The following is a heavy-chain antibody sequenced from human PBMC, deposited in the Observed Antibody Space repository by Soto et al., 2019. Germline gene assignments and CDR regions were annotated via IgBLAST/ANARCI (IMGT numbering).Heavy chain of an antibody. J-gene: IGHJ3*02. CDR2: IYYSGST. CDR3: ARFEGLAFDI. CDR1: GGSISSYY. Sequence: SETLSLTCTVSGGSISSYYWSWIRQPPGKGLEWIGYIYYSGSTNYNPSLKSRVTISVDTSKNQFSLKLSSVTAADTAVYYCARFEGLAFDIWGQGTMVTVSS. D-gene: IGHD3-16*01. V-gene: IGHV4-59*08.